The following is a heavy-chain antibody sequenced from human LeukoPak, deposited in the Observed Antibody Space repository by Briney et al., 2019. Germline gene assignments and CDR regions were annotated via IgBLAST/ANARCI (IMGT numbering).Heavy chain of an antibody. D-gene: IGHD2-2*01. Sequence: SGGSLRLSCAASGFTFSSYGMHWVRQAPGKGLEWVAVIWYDGSNKYYADSVKGRFTISRDNSKNTLYLQMNSLRAEDTAVYYCARDLYCSSISCNPHYYGMDVWGQGTTVTVSS. V-gene: IGHV3-33*01. CDR2: IWYDGSNK. J-gene: IGHJ6*02. CDR1: GFTFSSYG. CDR3: ARDLYCSSISCNPHYYGMDV.